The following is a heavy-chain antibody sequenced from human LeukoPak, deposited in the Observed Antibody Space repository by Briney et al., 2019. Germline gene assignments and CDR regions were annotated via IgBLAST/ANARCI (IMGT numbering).Heavy chain of an antibody. V-gene: IGHV3-66*01. CDR1: GFSVGAHY. CDR2: LYSGGTT. J-gene: IGHJ4*02. Sequence: GGSLRLSCAASGFSVGAHYMSWVRLAPGKGLEWVSVLYSGGTTYYAESVKGRFTISRDNSKNTLYLQMNSLRAEDTAVYYCVRGVIWYWGQGTLVTVSS. CDR3: VRGVIWY. D-gene: IGHD3-10*01.